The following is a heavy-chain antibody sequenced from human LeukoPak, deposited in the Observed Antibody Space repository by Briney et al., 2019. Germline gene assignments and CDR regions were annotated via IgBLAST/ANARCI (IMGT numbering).Heavy chain of an antibody. D-gene: IGHD6-6*01. V-gene: IGHV3-74*01. Sequence: GGSLRLSCAASGFTFSSYAMSWVRQAPGKGLVWVSRINSDGSSTSYADSVKGRFTISRDNAKNTLYLQMNSLRAEDTAVYYCARIPYSSSNLPQKSVGIDYWGQGTLVTVSS. CDR1: GFTFSSYA. J-gene: IGHJ4*02. CDR3: ARIPYSSSNLPQKSVGIDY. CDR2: INSDGSST.